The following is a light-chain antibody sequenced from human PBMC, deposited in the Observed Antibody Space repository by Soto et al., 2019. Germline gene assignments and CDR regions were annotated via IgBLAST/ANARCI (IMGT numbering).Light chain of an antibody. V-gene: IGKV3-15*01. CDR1: QSVSSD. Sequence: EMVMTHSPATLSVSPVERATLSCSASQSVSSDLAWYHQKPGQAPRLLIYGASTRATGIPARFSGSGSGTEFTLTINSLQSEDFAVYYCQQYNNWPRTFGQGTKVDIK. J-gene: IGKJ1*01. CDR2: GAS. CDR3: QQYNNWPRT.